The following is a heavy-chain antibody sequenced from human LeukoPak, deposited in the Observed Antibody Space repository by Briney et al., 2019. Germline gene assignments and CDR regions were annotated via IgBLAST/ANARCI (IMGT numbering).Heavy chain of an antibody. CDR1: GFTVSSNY. V-gene: IGHV3-53*01. CDR2: IYSGGDT. D-gene: IGHD6-6*01. Sequence: PGRSLRLSCAASGFTVSSNYMSWVRQAPGKGLEWVSVIYSGGDTSYSDSVKGRFTISRDNSKNTLYLQMNSLRAEDTAVYYCARGSTHAFGLWGQGTMVTVSS. J-gene: IGHJ3*01. CDR3: ARGSTHAFGL.